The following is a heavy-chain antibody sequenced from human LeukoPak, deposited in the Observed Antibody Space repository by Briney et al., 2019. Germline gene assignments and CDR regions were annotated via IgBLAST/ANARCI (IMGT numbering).Heavy chain of an antibody. Sequence: TGGSLRLSCAASGFTFSSYAMSWVRQAPGKGLEWVSAISVSGGSTYYADSVKGRFPISRDNSKNTLYLQMNSLRAEDTAVYYCAKSGTAVYSSSWYPNWFDPWGQGTLVTVSS. CDR1: GFTFSSYA. J-gene: IGHJ5*02. CDR3: AKSGTAVYSSSWYPNWFDP. CDR2: ISVSGGST. V-gene: IGHV3-23*01. D-gene: IGHD6-13*01.